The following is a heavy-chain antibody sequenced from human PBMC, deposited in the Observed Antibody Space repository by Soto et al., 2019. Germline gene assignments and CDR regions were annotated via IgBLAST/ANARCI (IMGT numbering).Heavy chain of an antibody. CDR2: IITMFGTA. V-gene: IGHV1-69*12. CDR3: ASGIQLWLRRINNGYSG. Sequence: QVQLVQSGAEVKKPESSVKVSCKAPGGTFSTYAISWVRQAPGQGLEWMGGIITMFGTANYAQRFQDRVTITAGESTNTVYMELSSLRSEDTAVYFCASGIQLWLRRINNGYSGWGQGTLVTVSS. CDR1: GGTFSTYA. J-gene: IGHJ4*02. D-gene: IGHD5-12*01.